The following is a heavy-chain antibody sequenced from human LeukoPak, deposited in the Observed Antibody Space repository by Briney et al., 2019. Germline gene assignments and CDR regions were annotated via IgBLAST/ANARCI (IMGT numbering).Heavy chain of an antibody. CDR3: ARSRTVTPDY. D-gene: IGHD4-17*01. CDR2: IYYSGST. V-gene: IGHV4-31*11. CDR1: GGSISSGGYS. Sequence: SETLSLTCAVSGGSISSGGYSWSWIRQPPGKGLEWIGYIYYSGSTYYNPSLKSRVTISVDTSKNQFSLKLSSVTAADTAVYYCARSRTVTPDYWGQGTLVTVSS. J-gene: IGHJ4*02.